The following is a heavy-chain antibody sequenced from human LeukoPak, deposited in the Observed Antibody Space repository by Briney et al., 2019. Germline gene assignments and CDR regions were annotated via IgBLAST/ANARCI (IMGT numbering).Heavy chain of an antibody. V-gene: IGHV3-30*18. Sequence: GRSLSLSCAASGFTFSSYGMHWVRPAPGKGLEWVAVISYDGSNKYYADSVKGRFTISRDNSKNPLYLQMNSLRAEDTAVYYFAESESIGDRGYDLGSNWGQGTLVTVSS. CDR3: AESESIGDRGYDLGSN. D-gene: IGHD5-12*01. CDR2: ISYDGSNK. J-gene: IGHJ4*02. CDR1: GFTFSSYG.